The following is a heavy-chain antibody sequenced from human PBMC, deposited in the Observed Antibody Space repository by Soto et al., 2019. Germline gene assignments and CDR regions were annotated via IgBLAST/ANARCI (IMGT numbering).Heavy chain of an antibody. CDR3: ARIAASGRGWDV. D-gene: IGHD6-13*01. CDR2: IKQDGSEE. V-gene: IGHV3-7*01. CDR1: GFTFSSYW. J-gene: IGHJ6*02. Sequence: EVQLVESGGGLVQPGGSLRLSCVDSGFTFSSYWMSWVRQAPGKGLEWVGNIKQDGSEENYADSVKGRFTISRDNAKNSMYLQMHSLRVEDTAGYYCARIAASGRGWDVWGQGTTVVVSS.